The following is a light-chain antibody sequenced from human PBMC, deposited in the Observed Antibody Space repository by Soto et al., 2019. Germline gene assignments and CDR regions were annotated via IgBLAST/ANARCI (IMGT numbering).Light chain of an antibody. J-gene: IGKJ4*01. CDR2: DAS. CDR1: QSVGGY. CDR3: HQRSNWPPLS. V-gene: IGKV3-11*01. Sequence: EIVLTQSPATLSLSPGERATLSCRASQSVGGYLDWYQQKPGQAPRLLIYDASNRASGIPARFSGSGSRTDCTLTISSLEPEDLAVYYCHQRSNWPPLSFGGGTKVEIK.